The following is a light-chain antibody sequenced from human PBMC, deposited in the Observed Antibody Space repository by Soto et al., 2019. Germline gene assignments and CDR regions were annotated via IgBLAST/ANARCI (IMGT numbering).Light chain of an antibody. CDR3: QHYNSYSEA. V-gene: IGKV1-5*03. CDR2: KAS. J-gene: IGKJ1*01. Sequence: DIQMTQTPATLSGSVGDRVTITWRASQTISSWLAWYQQKPGKAPKLLIYKASTLKSGVPSRFSGSGSGTEFTLTISSLQPDDFATCYCQHYNSYSEAFGQGTKVDIK. CDR1: QTISSW.